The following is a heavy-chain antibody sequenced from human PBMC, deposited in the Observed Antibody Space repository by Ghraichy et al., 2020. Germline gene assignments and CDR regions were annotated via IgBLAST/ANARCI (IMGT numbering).Heavy chain of an antibody. D-gene: IGHD5-18*01. Sequence: SVKVSCKASGDTFSSYAISWVRQAPGQGLEWMGGIIPIFGTANYAQKFQGRVTITADESTSTAYMELSSLRSEDTAVYYCARGEGDTAMVLSYYYYGMDVWGQGTTVTVSS. V-gene: IGHV1-69*13. J-gene: IGHJ6*02. CDR1: GDTFSSYA. CDR3: ARGEGDTAMVLSYYYYGMDV. CDR2: IIPIFGTA.